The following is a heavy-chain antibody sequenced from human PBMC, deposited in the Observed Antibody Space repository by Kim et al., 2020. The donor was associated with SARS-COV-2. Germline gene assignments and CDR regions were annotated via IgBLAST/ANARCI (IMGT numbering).Heavy chain of an antibody. CDR1: GYTFTPYY. CDR3: ARLRVLDY. CDR2: TNPDGGGT. Sequence: ASVKVSCKASGYTFTPYYIHWVRQAPGQGLEWMGWTNPDGGGTNYAQKFQGRVTMTRDTSISTFYMDLSSLTSDDTAIYYCARLRVLDYWGQGTLVTVSS. V-gene: IGHV1-2*02. J-gene: IGHJ4*02.